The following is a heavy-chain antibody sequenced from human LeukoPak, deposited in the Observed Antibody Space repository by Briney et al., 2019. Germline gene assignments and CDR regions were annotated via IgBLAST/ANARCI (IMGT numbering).Heavy chain of an antibody. J-gene: IGHJ6*02. CDR1: GFTFSSYW. Sequence: PGGSLRLSCAASGFTFSSYWMSWVRQAPGKGLEWVANIKQDGSEKYYVDSVKGRFTISRDNAKKSVYLQMDSLRAEDTAVYYCARARASGWYLGQYYYYAMDVWGQGTTVTVSS. D-gene: IGHD6-19*01. CDR2: IKQDGSEK. V-gene: IGHV3-7*01. CDR3: ARARASGWYLGQYYYYAMDV.